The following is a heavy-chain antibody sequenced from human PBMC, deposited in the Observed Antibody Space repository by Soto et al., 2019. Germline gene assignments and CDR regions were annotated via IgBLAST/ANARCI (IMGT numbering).Heavy chain of an antibody. CDR3: ASYIVATRADYYYCGMDV. CDR2: ISAYNGNT. J-gene: IGHJ6*02. V-gene: IGHV1-18*01. Sequence: ASVKVSCKASGYTFTSYGISWVRQAPGQGLEWMGWISAYNGNTNYAQKLQGRVTMTTDTSTSTAYMELRSLRSDDTAVYYCASYIVATRADYYYCGMDVWGQVTTVTVSS. CDR1: GYTFTSYG. D-gene: IGHD5-12*01.